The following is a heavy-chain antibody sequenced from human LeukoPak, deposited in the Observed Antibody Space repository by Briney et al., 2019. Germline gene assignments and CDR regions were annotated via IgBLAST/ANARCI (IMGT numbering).Heavy chain of an antibody. J-gene: IGHJ3*02. CDR1: GYTFTGYY. V-gene: IGHV1-2*06. CDR2: INPNSGGT. D-gene: IGHD3-22*01. CDR3: ASPRYYDSSGYLNDAFDI. Sequence: ASVKVSCKASGYTFTGYYMHWVRQAPGQGLEWMGRINPNSGGTNYAQKFQGRVTMTRYTSISTAYMELSRLRSDDTAVYYCASPRYYDSSGYLNDAFDIWGQGTMVTVSS.